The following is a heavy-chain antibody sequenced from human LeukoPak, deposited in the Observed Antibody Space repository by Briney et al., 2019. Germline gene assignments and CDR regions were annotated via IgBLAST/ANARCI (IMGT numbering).Heavy chain of an antibody. CDR3: AGGFGFDY. J-gene: IGHJ4*02. CDR2: INGDGSRT. V-gene: IGHV3-74*01. Sequence: GSLRLSCAASGFSFSTYWMHWVRHAPREGPVWVSRINGDGSRTNSADSLKGRFTISRDNAKKTLYLQMSSLRAEDTAVYYCAGGFGFDYWGQGTLVTVSS. D-gene: IGHD3-10*01. CDR1: GFSFSTYW.